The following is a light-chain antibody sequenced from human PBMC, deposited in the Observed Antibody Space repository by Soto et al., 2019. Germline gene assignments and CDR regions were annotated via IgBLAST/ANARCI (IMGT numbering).Light chain of an antibody. CDR3: SSYTTSGSFVV. CDR2: EVS. CDR1: SSDVGGYNY. V-gene: IGLV2-14*01. J-gene: IGLJ2*01. Sequence: QSALTQPASVSGSPGQSITISCTGTSSDVGGYNYVSWYQQQSGKAPKLMIHEVSNRPSGVSNRFSGSKSGNTASLTISGLQAGDEATYYCSSYTTSGSFVVFGGGTKLTVL.